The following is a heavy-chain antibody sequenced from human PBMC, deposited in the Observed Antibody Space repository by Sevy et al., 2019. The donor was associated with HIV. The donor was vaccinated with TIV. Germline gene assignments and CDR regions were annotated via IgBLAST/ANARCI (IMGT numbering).Heavy chain of an antibody. Sequence: ASVKVSCKASGYMFTKYYIHWVRQAPGQGLECMGIINPSGGDTNYAQKFQGRVTMTRDTSTSTVYMEMSSLRSEDTAVYYCARVDSCGGDCYYFDYWGQGTLVTVSS. CDR1: GYMFTKYY. D-gene: IGHD2-21*02. J-gene: IGHJ4*02. CDR2: INPSGGDT. CDR3: ARVDSCGGDCYYFDY. V-gene: IGHV1-46*01.